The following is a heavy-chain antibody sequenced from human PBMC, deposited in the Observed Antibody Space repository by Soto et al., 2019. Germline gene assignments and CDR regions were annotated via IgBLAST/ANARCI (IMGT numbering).Heavy chain of an antibody. CDR2: INPNSGGT. CDR1: GYTFTGYY. V-gene: IGHV1-2*04. CDR3: ARDLPGYYYAMDV. Sequence: ASVKVSCKASGYTFTGYYMYWVRQAPGQGLEWMGWINPNSGGTNYAQKFQGWVTMTRDTSISTAYMELSRLRSDDTAAYYCARDLPGYYYAMDVWGQGTTVTVSS. J-gene: IGHJ6*02.